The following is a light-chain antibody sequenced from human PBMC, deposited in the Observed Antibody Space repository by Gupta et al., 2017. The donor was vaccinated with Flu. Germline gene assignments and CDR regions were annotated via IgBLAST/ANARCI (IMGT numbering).Light chain of an antibody. J-gene: IGKJ5*01. CDR2: GAS. CDR1: QSVSSNY. CDR3: QQYGSTPFT. Sequence: EIVLTQSPGTLSSSPGERATRSCRASQSVSSNYLAWYQQKPGQAPRLLIYGASSRATGIPDRFSGSGSGTDFTLTISRLEPEDFAVYNCQQYGSTPFTFGQGTRLEIK. V-gene: IGKV3-20*01.